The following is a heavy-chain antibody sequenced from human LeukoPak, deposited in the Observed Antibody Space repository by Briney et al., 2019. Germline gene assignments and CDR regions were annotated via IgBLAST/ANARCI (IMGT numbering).Heavy chain of an antibody. J-gene: IGHJ4*02. Sequence: SETLSLTCAVYGGSFSGYYWSWIRQPPGKGLEWIGEINHSGNTNYNPSLKGRVTISVDTSKNQFSLKLSAVTAADTAVYYCARAADYHGSGSQLGYWGQGILVTVSS. V-gene: IGHV4-34*01. D-gene: IGHD3-10*01. CDR3: ARAADYHGSGSQLGY. CDR2: INHSGNT. CDR1: GGSFSGYY.